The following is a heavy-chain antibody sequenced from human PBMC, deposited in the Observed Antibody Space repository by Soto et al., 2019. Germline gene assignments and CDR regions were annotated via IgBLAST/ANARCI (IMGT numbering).Heavy chain of an antibody. J-gene: IGHJ4*02. CDR2: ISGSGGST. D-gene: IGHD2-15*01. CDR1: GFTFSSYA. Sequence: GGSLRLSCAASGFTFSSYAMSWVRQAPGKGLEWVSAISGSGGSTYYADSVKGRFTISRDNSKNTLYLQMNSLRAEDTAVYYCAKDYSRYISRDYFDYWGQGTLVTVSS. V-gene: IGHV3-23*01. CDR3: AKDYSRYISRDYFDY.